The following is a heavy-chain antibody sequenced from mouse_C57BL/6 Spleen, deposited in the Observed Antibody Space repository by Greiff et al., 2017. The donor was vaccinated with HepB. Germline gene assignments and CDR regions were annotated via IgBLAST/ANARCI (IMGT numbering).Heavy chain of an antibody. V-gene: IGHV1-26*01. J-gene: IGHJ1*03. D-gene: IGHD2-2*01. CDR3: AKDGMVTRWYFDV. Sequence: EVQLQQSGPELVKPGASVKISCKASGYTFTDYYMNWVKQSHGKSLEWIGDINPNNGGTSYNQKFKGKATLTVDKSSSTAYMELRSLTSEDSAVYYCAKDGMVTRWYFDVWGTGTTVTVSS. CDR2: INPNNGGT. CDR1: GYTFTDYY.